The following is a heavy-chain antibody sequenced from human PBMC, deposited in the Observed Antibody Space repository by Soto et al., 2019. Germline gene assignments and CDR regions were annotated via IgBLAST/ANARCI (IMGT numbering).Heavy chain of an antibody. Sequence: ASVKVSCKASGGTFSSYTISWVRQAPGQGLEWMGRIIPILGIANYAQKFQGRVTITADKSTSTAYMELSSLRSEDTAVYYCASRGSGYDQNAFDIWGQGTMVTVSS. CDR2: IIPILGIA. V-gene: IGHV1-69*02. CDR3: ASRGSGYDQNAFDI. D-gene: IGHD5-12*01. J-gene: IGHJ3*02. CDR1: GGTFSSYT.